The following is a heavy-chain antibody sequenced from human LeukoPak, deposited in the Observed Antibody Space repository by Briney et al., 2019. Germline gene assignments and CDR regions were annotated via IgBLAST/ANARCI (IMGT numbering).Heavy chain of an antibody. CDR3: ASMGASIYGSYYFEY. Sequence: PGGSLRLSCAGSEFTFINYAMSWVRQAPGKGLEWVSTISGSGTTTYYADSVKGRFTISRDTSKNTMYMQMNSLRAEDTDVSYCASMGASIYGSYYFEYWGQGALVTVSS. CDR2: ISGSGTTT. D-gene: IGHD3-10*01. J-gene: IGHJ4*02. CDR1: EFTFINYA. V-gene: IGHV3-23*01.